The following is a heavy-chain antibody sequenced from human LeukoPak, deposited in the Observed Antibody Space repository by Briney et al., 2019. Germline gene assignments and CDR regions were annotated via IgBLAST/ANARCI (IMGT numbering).Heavy chain of an antibody. CDR3: IRDFRSADL. J-gene: IGHJ5*02. CDR2: IYVDGRTT. Sequence: GVSLRLSCVASGFTFRNYWMHWVRQPPGKGLVWVSRIYVDGRTTNYADSVKGRFTISRDNAKNTVYLEMNSLSVEDTATYYCIRDFRSADLWGQGTLVTVTS. CDR1: GFTFRNYW. V-gene: IGHV3-74*01.